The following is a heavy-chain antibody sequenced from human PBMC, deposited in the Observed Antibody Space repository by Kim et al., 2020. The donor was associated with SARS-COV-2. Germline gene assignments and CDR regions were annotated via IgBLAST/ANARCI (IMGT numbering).Heavy chain of an antibody. V-gene: IGHV1-2*05. Sequence: ASVKVSCKASGYTFSGYYVHWVRQAPGQGLEWMGRINLNNGDTIFGQKFQGRVTLTRDTSISTAYMELNNLKSDDTVVYYCARGSERSDNWFDPWGQGTLVTVSS. CDR3: ARGSERSDNWFDP. CDR2: INLNNGDT. CDR1: GYTFSGYY. D-gene: IGHD1-1*01. J-gene: IGHJ5*02.